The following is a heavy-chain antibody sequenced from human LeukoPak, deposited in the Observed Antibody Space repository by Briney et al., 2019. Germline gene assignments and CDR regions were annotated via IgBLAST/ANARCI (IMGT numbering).Heavy chain of an antibody. CDR3: ARDLGYCTSTSCRYFDF. D-gene: IGHD2-2*01. CDR1: GGSISSGGYY. V-gene: IGHV4-31*03. J-gene: IGHJ4*02. Sequence: PSETLSLTCTVSGGSISSGGYYWSWIRQHPGRGLEWIGYISYSGSTYYNPSLKSRVSISVDMSRNHFSLKLSSVTAADTAVYYCARDLGYCTSTSCRYFDFWGQGTLVTVSS. CDR2: ISYSGST.